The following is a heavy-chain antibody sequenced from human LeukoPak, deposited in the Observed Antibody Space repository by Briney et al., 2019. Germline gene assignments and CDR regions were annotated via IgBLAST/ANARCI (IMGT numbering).Heavy chain of an antibody. J-gene: IGHJ4*02. D-gene: IGHD1-26*01. CDR3: AKDHQRELLWAEVFDY. CDR2: ISGSGGST. CDR1: GFTFSSYA. V-gene: IGHV3-23*01. Sequence: GGSLRLSCAASGFTFSSYAMSWVRQAPGKGLEWVSAISGSGGSTYYADSVKGRFTISRDNSKNTLYLQMNSLRAEDTAVYYCAKDHQRELLWAEVFDYWGQGTLVTVSS.